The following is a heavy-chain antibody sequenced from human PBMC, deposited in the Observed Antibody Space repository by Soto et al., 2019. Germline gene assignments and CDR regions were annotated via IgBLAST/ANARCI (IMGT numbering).Heavy chain of an antibody. D-gene: IGHD2-15*01. V-gene: IGHV3-30*18. J-gene: IGHJ4*02. CDR3: AKEHAVALVVDY. CDR1: GFSFSSFG. Sequence: QVQLVESGGGVVQPGRSLRLSCAASGFSFSSFGMHWVRQAPGKGLEWVAVTSYDGRNKYYADSVKGRITISRDNSKNTLYLQMNSLRYEDTAVYYCAKEHAVALVVDYWGQGTLVTVSS. CDR2: TSYDGRNK.